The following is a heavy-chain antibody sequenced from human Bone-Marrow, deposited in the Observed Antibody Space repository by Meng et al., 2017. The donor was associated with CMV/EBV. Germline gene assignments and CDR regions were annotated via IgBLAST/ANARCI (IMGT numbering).Heavy chain of an antibody. CDR2: INPSGGST. J-gene: IGHJ5*02. V-gene: IGHV1-46*01. CDR3: ARALRCSSTSCYHGFDP. CDR1: FPSYY. D-gene: IGHD2-2*01. Sequence: FPSYYMHWVRQAPGQGLEWMGIINPSGGSTSYAQKFQGRVTMTRDTSTSTVYMELSSLRSEDTAVYYCARALRCSSTSCYHGFDPWGQGTLVTVSS.